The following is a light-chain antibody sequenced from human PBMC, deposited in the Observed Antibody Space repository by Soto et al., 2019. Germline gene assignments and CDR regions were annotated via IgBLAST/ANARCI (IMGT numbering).Light chain of an antibody. CDR2: RAS. J-gene: IGKJ1*01. V-gene: IGKV3-15*01. CDR1: QSVSSD. Sequence: DILITQSPPTLSLSPGGRATLSCSASQSVSSDLAWYQQKPGQAPRLLIQRASTRATGIPARFSGSGSGTEFTLTISSLQSEDFAVYFCQQYNNWPGTFGQGTKVDIK. CDR3: QQYNNWPGT.